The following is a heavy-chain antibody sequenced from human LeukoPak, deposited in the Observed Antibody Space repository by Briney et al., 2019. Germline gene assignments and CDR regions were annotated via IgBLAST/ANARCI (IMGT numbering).Heavy chain of an antibody. CDR2: ISGSGGST. Sequence: GGSLRLSCAASGITFSSYAMSWVRQAPGKGLEWVSGISGSGGSTYYANSVKGRFTISRDNSKNTLYLQMNSLRAEDTAVYYCAKDEGGDCPPWGQGTLVTVSS. V-gene: IGHV3-23*01. D-gene: IGHD2-21*01. CDR3: AKDEGGDCPP. J-gene: IGHJ5*02. CDR1: GITFSSYA.